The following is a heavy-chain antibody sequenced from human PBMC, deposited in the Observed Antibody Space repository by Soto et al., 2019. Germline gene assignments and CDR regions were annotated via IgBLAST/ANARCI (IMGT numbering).Heavy chain of an antibody. J-gene: IGHJ3*02. CDR2: ISSSRSYI. CDR1: GFTFSSYS. Sequence: ELSLRLSCSASGFTFSSYSMNWVRHAPGKGLEWVSSISSSRSYIYYADSVKGRFTISRDNAKNSLHLQMNSLRAEYTAVYYFARDFRPVEPERPFVCDFVIWYQEALLNV. V-gene: IGHV3-21*01. D-gene: IGHD3-16*01. CDR3: ARDFRPVEPERPFVCDFVI.